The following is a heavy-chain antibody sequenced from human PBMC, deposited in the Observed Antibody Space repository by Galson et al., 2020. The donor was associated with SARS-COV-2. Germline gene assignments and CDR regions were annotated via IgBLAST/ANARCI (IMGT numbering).Heavy chain of an antibody. CDR3: ARPPTVTHQWYLDL. V-gene: IGHV3-74*01. J-gene: IGHJ2*01. CDR1: GFTFSNYW. Sequence: GESLKISCAASGFTFSNYWMHWVRQVPGKGPLWVSRVNSDGSSTSYADSVKGRFTISRDNAKNTLYLQMNSLRAEDTAVYYCARPPTVTHQWYLDLWGRGTLVTVSS. CDR2: VNSDGSST. D-gene: IGHD4-17*01.